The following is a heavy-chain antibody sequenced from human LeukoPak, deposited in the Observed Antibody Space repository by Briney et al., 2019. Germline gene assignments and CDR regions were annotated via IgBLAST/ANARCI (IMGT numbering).Heavy chain of an antibody. CDR1: GGSISSGGYY. CDR2: IYYSGST. V-gene: IGHV4-31*03. J-gene: IGHJ6*02. CDR3: GRGGYYFYYGMDV. Sequence: PSETLSLTCTVSGGSISSGGYYWSWIRQHPGKGLEGIGYIYYSGSTDYNPSLKSRVTISVDTSKNQFSLKLSSVTAADTAVYYCGRGGYYFYYGMDVWGQGTTVTVSS.